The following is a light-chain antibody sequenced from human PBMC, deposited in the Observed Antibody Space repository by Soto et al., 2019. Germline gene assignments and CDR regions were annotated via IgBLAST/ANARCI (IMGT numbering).Light chain of an antibody. Sequence: QSALTQPPSASGSPGQSVTISCTGTSSDVGGYNYVSWYQQHPGKAPKLMIYEVSKRPSGVPDRFSGSKSGNTASLTVSWLQAEDEADYYCSSYAGSKGVFGGGTKLTVL. CDR3: SSYAGSKGV. V-gene: IGLV2-8*01. CDR2: EVS. CDR1: SSDVGGYNY. J-gene: IGLJ2*01.